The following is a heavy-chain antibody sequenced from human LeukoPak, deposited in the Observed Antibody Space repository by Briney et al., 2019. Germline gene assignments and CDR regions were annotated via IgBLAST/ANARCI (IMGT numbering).Heavy chain of an antibody. CDR3: ARAPLELLHYFDY. D-gene: IGHD1-7*01. V-gene: IGHV1-2*02. Sequence: GASVKVSCKASGYTFTGYYMHWVRQAPGQGLEWMGWINPNSGGTNYAQKFQGRVTMTRDTSISTAYMELSRLRSDDTAVYYCARAPLELLHYFDYWGQGTLVTVSS. J-gene: IGHJ4*02. CDR2: INPNSGGT. CDR1: GYTFTGYY.